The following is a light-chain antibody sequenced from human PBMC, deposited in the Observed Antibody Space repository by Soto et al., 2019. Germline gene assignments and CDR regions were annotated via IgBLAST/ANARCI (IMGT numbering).Light chain of an antibody. J-gene: IGLJ7*01. V-gene: IGLV1-47*01. CDR2: RNN. CDR3: AAWDDSLRGPV. CDR1: SSNIGSNY. Sequence: QSVLTQPPSASGTPGQRVTISCSGSSSNIGSNYVYSYKQLPGTAPKLLIYRNNQRPSGVPDRFSGSKSGTSASLAISGLRSEDEADYYCAAWDDSLRGPVFGGGTQLTVL.